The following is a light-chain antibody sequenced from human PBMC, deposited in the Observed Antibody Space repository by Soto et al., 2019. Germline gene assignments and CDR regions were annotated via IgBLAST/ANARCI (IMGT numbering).Light chain of an antibody. Sequence: EIVLTQSPGSLSLSPGERVSLSCRASQRVGSNYLAWFQQKPGQTPRLLISGASTRATGIPDRFSGSGSGKDFTLTINRREPEDFAVYYCHQYGSSPHPFAQGTRLEI. V-gene: IGKV3-20*01. CDR1: QRVGSNY. J-gene: IGKJ5*01. CDR2: GAS. CDR3: HQYGSSPHP.